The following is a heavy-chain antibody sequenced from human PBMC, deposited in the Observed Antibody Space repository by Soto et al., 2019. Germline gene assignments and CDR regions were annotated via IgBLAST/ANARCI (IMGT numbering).Heavy chain of an antibody. CDR2: ISFDGSHK. V-gene: IGHV3-30*18. J-gene: IGHJ4*02. CDR1: GFTFSNYG. Sequence: ESGGGVVQPGRSLRLSCAGSGFTFSNYGLHWVRQAPGKGLDWVSFISFDGSHKYYADSVKGRFTISRDNSNNMLYLQMDSLTTEDTAVYYCAKYGAPRYCSRSSCHPAGAYWGQGTLVTVSS. D-gene: IGHD2-15*01. CDR3: AKYGAPRYCSRSSCHPAGAY.